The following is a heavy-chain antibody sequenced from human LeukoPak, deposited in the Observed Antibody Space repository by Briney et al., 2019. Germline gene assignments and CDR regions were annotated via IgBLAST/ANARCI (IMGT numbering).Heavy chain of an antibody. CDR2: IRSKANSYAT. V-gene: IGHV3-73*01. Sequence: GRSLTLSCAAPGFIFSSYGMHWVRQAPGKGLEWVGRIRSKANSYATAYAASVKGRFTISRDDSKNTAYLQMNSLKTEDTAVYYCTSTGKTSDYWGQGTLVTVSS. CDR3: TSTGKTSDY. CDR1: GFIFSSYG. D-gene: IGHD3-10*01. J-gene: IGHJ4*02.